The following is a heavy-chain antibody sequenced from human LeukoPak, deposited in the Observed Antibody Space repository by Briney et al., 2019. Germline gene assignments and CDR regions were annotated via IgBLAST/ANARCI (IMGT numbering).Heavy chain of an antibody. CDR2: ISYDGSNK. J-gene: IGHJ4*02. D-gene: IGHD3-9*01. CDR3: AKLPQDRILAVPYFAY. Sequence: PGGSLRLSCAASGFTFSSYGMHWVRQAPGKGLEWVAVISYDGSNKYYADSVKGRFTISRDNSKNTLYLQMNSLRDEDTAVYYCAKLPQDRILAVPYFAYWGQGTLVTVS. CDR1: GFTFSSYG. V-gene: IGHV3-30*18.